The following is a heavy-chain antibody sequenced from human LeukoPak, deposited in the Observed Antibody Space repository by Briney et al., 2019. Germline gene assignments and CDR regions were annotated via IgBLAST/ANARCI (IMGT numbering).Heavy chain of an antibody. CDR3: AHRDYGDYYFDY. CDR2: IYWDDDK. J-gene: IGHJ4*02. V-gene: IGHV2-5*02. CDR1: GFSLSTSGVG. D-gene: IGHD4-17*01. Sequence: SGPTLVNPTQTLTLTCTFSGFSLSTSGVGVGWIRQPPGKALEWLALIYWDDDKRYSPSLKSRLTITNDTSKNQVVVTMTNMDPVDTATYYCAHRDYGDYYFDYWGQGTLVTVSS.